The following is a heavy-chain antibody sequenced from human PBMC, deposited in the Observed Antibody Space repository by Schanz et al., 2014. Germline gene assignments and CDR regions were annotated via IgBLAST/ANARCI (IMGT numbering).Heavy chain of an antibody. CDR2: INPNNGVT. V-gene: IGHV1-2*04. J-gene: IGHJ2*01. Sequence: QGQLVQSGAEVKKPGASLKVSCKASGYSFSAHYLHWEREAPGQGLDWMGWINPNNGVTKFAQKIEGWVTMPRDTSITTAYMEVSRLKSDDTAVYYCARLSVAGRPHVNYWYFDLWGRGTLVTVSS. CDR1: GYSFSAHY. CDR3: ARLSVAGRPHVNYWYFDL. D-gene: IGHD6-19*01.